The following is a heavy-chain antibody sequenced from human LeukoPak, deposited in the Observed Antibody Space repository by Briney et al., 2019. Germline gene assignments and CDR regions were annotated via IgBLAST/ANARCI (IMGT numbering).Heavy chain of an antibody. V-gene: IGHV3-7*01. CDR3: AKVAKYYYGPETYYFFEQ. CDR2: INQDGTEK. D-gene: IGHD3-10*01. Sequence: PGGSLRLSCAASGFSFSTYWMSWVRQAPGKGLEWVANINQDGTEKYYVDSVKGRFTVSRDYAKNSLYLQMNSLRVEDTAVYHCAKVAKYYYGPETYYFFEQWGQGTPVTASS. J-gene: IGHJ4*02. CDR1: GFSFSTYW.